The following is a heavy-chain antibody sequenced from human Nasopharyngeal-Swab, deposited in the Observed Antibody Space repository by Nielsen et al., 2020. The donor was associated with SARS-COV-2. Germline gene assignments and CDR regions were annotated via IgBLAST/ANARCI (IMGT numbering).Heavy chain of an antibody. V-gene: IGHV2-70*17. CDR3: ARIRIYGDYRFDY. J-gene: IGHJ4*02. CDR2: IDWDDDK. Sequence: SGPTLVQPPQPFTLTCTFSGFSLTTREMCVSWIRQPPGKALEWLARIDWDDDKFYSTSLKTRLTISKDTSKNQVVLTMTNMDPVDTATYYCARIRIYGDYRFDYWGQGTLVTVSS. D-gene: IGHD4-17*01. CDR1: GFSLTTREMC.